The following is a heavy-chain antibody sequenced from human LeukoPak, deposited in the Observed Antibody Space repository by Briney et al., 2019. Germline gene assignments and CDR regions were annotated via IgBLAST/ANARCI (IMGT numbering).Heavy chain of an antibody. D-gene: IGHD4-17*01. V-gene: IGHV3-9*01. J-gene: IGHJ4*02. CDR2: ISWNSGSI. Sequence: PGGSLRLSCAASGFTFSSYSMNWVRQAPGKGLEWVSGISWNSGSIGYADSVKGRFTTSRDNAKNSLYLQMNSLRAEDTALYYCAKDLGYGDYYFDYWGQGTLVTVSS. CDR1: GFTFSSYS. CDR3: AKDLGYGDYYFDY.